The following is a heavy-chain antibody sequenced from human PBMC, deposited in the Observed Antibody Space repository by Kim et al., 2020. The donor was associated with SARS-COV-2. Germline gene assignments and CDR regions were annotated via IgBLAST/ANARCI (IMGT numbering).Heavy chain of an antibody. CDR3: AIRVAVAGTIDY. D-gene: IGHD6-19*01. J-gene: IGHJ4*02. CDR2: TSGSTNTI. CDR1: GLTFSSYA. Sequence: GGSLRLSCVASGLTFSSYAMSWVRQAPGKGLEWVSATSGSTNTIYYADSVKGRFTVSRDNSKNTLSLQMDCLRAEDTAIYYCAIRVAVAGTIDYWGQGTL. V-gene: IGHV3-23*01.